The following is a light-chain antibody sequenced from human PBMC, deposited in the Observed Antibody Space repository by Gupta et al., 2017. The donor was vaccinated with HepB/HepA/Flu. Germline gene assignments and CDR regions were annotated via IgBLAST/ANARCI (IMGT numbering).Light chain of an antibody. CDR1: QSVSSN. J-gene: IGKJ1*01. CDR2: GAS. V-gene: IGKV3-15*01. CDR3: QQYKNWPQT. Sequence: DIVMTQSPATLSVSPGERATLSCRASQSVSSNLAWYQQKPGQAPRLLIYGASTRATGIPARFSGSGSGTEFTLTISSLQSEDFAVYYCQQYKNWPQTFGQGTKVEIK.